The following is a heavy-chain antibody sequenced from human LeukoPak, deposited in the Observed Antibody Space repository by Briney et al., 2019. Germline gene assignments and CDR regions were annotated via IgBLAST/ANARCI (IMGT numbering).Heavy chain of an antibody. CDR1: GFTFSSYW. D-gene: IGHD6-6*01. CDR2: INSDGSST. J-gene: IGHJ4*02. V-gene: IGHV3-74*01. Sequence: GGSLGLSCAASGFTFSSYWMHWVRHAPGKGLVWVSRINSDGSSTSYADSVKGRFTISGDNAKNTLYLQMNSLRAEDTAVYYCARMRAARPSHFDYWGQGTLVTVSS. CDR3: ARMRAARPSHFDY.